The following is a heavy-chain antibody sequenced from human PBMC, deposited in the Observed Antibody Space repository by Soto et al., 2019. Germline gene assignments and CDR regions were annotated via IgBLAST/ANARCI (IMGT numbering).Heavy chain of an antibody. CDR2: ISGSGTTA. CDR3: AKTTDGWFSAFEI. J-gene: IGHJ3*02. V-gene: IGHV3-23*01. D-gene: IGHD6-19*01. CDR1: GFIFSSYA. Sequence: EVQLLESGGGLVQPGGSLRLSCAASGFIFSSYAMRWVRQAPGKGLEWVSAISGSGTTAYYADSVKGRFTFSRDNSKKTMYLQMNSLRAEDTAVYYCAKTTDGWFSAFEIWGQGTMLTVSS.